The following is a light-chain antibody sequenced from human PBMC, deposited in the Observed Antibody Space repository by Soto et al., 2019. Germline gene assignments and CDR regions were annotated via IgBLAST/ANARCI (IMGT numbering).Light chain of an antibody. V-gene: IGLV1-40*01. J-gene: IGLJ1*01. CDR3: QSYDSSLSGHNYV. CDR2: GNS. Sequence: QSVLTQPPSVSGAPGQRVTISFTGSSSNIGAGYDVHWYQHHPGTAPKLLIYGNSNRPSGVPDRFSGSKSGTSASLAITGLQAGDEADYDCQSYDSSLSGHNYVFGTGTKLTVL. CDR1: SSNIGAGYD.